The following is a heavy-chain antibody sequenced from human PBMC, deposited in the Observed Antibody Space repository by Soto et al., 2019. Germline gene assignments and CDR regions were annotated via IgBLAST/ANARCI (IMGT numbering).Heavy chain of an antibody. J-gene: IGHJ5*02. D-gene: IGHD6-13*01. V-gene: IGHV4-59*01. CDR2: IYYSGST. CDR1: GGSISSYY. CDR3: ARIAAAGTLGWFDP. Sequence: SETLSLTCTVSGGSISSYYWSWIRQPPGKGLEWIGYIYYSGSTNYNPSLKSRVTISVDTSKNQFSLKLSSVTAADTAVYYCARIAAAGTLGWFDPWGQGTLVTVSX.